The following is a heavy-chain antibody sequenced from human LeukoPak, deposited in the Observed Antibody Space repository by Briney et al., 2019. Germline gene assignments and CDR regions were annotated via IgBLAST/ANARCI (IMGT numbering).Heavy chain of an antibody. Sequence: SETLSLTCTVSGGSISSDYWSWIRQPPGKGLEWIGYIYYSGSTNYNPSLKSRVTISVDTSKNQFSLKLSSVTAADTAVYYCARQYDFWSGLFDYWGQGTLVTVSS. CDR1: GGSISSDY. J-gene: IGHJ4*02. D-gene: IGHD3-3*01. CDR2: IYYSGST. CDR3: ARQYDFWSGLFDY. V-gene: IGHV4-59*08.